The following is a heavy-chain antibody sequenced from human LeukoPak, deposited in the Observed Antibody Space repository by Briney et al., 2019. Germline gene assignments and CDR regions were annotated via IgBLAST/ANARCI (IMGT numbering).Heavy chain of an antibody. CDR3: AGLYGGSYAY. Sequence: ETLSLTCTVSGGSIRGYYWSWIRQPPGKGLEWVSTISDSGGSTFYADSVKGRFTISRDNSKNTLFLQINSLRAEDTAIYYCAGLYGGSYAYWGQGTLVTVSS. V-gene: IGHV3-23*01. CDR2: ISDSGGST. J-gene: IGHJ4*02. CDR1: GGSIRGYY. D-gene: IGHD1-26*01.